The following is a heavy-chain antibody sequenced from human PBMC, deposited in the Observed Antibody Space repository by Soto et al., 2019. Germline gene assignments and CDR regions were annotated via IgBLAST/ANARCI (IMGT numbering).Heavy chain of an antibody. CDR3: AKEFGPTET. D-gene: IGHD4-17*01. Sequence: GGSLRLSCAASGFTFSSFALHWVRQAPGKGLEWVAVISYGGINKYYADSVKGRFTISRDNSKNTLYLQMSSLGSEDTALYYCAKEFGPTETWGQGTLVTVSS. V-gene: IGHV3-30*18. J-gene: IGHJ5*02. CDR2: ISYGGINK. CDR1: GFTFSSFA.